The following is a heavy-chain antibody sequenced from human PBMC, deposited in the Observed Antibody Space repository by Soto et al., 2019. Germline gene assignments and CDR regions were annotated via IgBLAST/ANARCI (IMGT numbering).Heavy chain of an antibody. V-gene: IGHV1-2*02. CDR3: ARDNLCSGGSCYWFDP. Sequence: QVQLVQSGAEVKKPGASVKVSCKASGYPFTGYYMHWVRQAPGQGLEWMGWVNPNRGGTNYAQKFQGGVTMTRDTSISTAYMELSRLRSDDTAVYYCARDNLCSGGSCYWFDPWGQGTLVTVSS. CDR2: VNPNRGGT. J-gene: IGHJ5*02. D-gene: IGHD2-15*01. CDR1: GYPFTGYY.